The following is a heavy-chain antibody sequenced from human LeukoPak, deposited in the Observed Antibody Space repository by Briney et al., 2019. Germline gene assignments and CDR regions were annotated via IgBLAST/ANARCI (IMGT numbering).Heavy chain of an antibody. D-gene: IGHD1-7*01. CDR3: TRPRTGTTDY. V-gene: IGHV3-21*01. J-gene: IGHJ4*02. CDR2: ISSSGSSI. Sequence: GGSLRLSCSASGFTFSSYSMNSVRQAPGKGLEWVSYISSSGSSIYYADSVKGRFTMSRDNAKNSLYLQMNSLSAEDTAVYYCTRPRTGTTDYWGQGTLVTVSS. CDR1: GFTFSSYS.